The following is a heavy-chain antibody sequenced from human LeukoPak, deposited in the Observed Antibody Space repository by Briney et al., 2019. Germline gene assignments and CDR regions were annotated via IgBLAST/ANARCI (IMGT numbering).Heavy chain of an antibody. CDR1: GGSISSGSYY. D-gene: IGHD3-10*01. CDR3: AREGWGYYYGSGSYYTPGNYFDY. Sequence: PSETLSLTCTVSGGSISSGSYYWSWIRQPAGKGLEWIGHIYTSGSTNYNPSLKSRVSISVDTSKNQFSLKLSSVTAADTAVYYCAREGWGYYYGSGSYYTPGNYFDYWGQGTLVTVSS. CDR2: IYTSGST. V-gene: IGHV4-61*09. J-gene: IGHJ4*02.